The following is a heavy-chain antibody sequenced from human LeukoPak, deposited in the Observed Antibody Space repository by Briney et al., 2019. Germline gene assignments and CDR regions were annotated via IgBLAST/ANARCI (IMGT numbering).Heavy chain of an antibody. J-gene: IGHJ4*02. CDR2: IYYGGTT. D-gene: IGHD3-3*01. V-gene: IGHV4-59*01. Sequence: KSSETLSLTCNVSGGSIGSYYWSWIRQSPGKGLEWIGYIYYGGTTNYNPSLKSRVTISVDTSKNQFSLRLSSVTAADTALYYCARGGGDFWNGYFGFCDSWGQGTLVTVSS. CDR3: ARGGGDFWNGYFGFCDS. CDR1: GGSIGSYY.